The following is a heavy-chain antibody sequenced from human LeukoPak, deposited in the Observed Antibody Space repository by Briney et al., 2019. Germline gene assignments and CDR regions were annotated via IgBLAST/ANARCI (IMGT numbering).Heavy chain of an antibody. J-gene: IGHJ4*02. D-gene: IGHD6-13*01. CDR3: ARDVEGAAAGGADY. CDR1: GYSFTSYW. Sequence: GESLKISCKGSGYSFTSYWIGWVRQMPGKGLEGMGIIYPGDSDNRYSPSFQGQVTIPADKSISAAYLQWSSLKASDTAMYYCARDVEGAAAGGADYWGQGTLVTVSS. CDR2: IYPGDSDN. V-gene: IGHV5-51*01.